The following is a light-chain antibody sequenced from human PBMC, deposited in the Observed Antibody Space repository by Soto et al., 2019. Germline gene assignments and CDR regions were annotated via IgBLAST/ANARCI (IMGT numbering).Light chain of an antibody. CDR3: SSYTSSSTWV. CDR2: AVT. Sequence: SVLTQPASVSGSPGQSITISCTGTSSDIGGYNYVSWYQHHPDKAPKLMIVAVTNRPSWVSNRFSGSKSDNTASLTISGLQAEDEADDYCSSYTSSSTWVFGGGTELTVL. V-gene: IGLV2-14*01. CDR1: SSDIGGYNY. J-gene: IGLJ3*02.